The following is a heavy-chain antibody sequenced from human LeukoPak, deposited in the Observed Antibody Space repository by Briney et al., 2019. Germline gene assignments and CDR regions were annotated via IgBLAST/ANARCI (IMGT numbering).Heavy chain of an antibody. J-gene: IGHJ4*02. CDR1: GGSISGYY. V-gene: IGHV4-59*01. CDR2: IYYSGST. D-gene: IGHD2-21*01. Sequence: PSETLSLTCTVSGGSISGYYWSWIRQPPGKGLEWIGYIYYSGSTNYNPSLKSRVTLSLDTSKNQFSLKLTSVTAADAAVYYCARLGGYCFDYWGQGTLVAVSS. CDR3: ARLGGYCFDY.